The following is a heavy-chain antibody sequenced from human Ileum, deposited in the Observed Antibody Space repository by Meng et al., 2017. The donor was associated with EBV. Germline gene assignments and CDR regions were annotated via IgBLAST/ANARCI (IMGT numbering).Heavy chain of an antibody. CDR2: IYYSGRT. Sequence: LQRQEEGPGLVKPSEPLSPTCTVSGGPINSSSYYWGWIRQPPGKGLEWIGSIYYSGRTYYNPSLKSRVTISVDTSKNQFSLKLSSVTAADTAVYYCARPIAAAGWFDPWGQGTLVTVSS. CDR3: ARPIAAAGWFDP. D-gene: IGHD6-13*01. V-gene: IGHV4-39*01. CDR1: GGPINSSSYY. J-gene: IGHJ5*02.